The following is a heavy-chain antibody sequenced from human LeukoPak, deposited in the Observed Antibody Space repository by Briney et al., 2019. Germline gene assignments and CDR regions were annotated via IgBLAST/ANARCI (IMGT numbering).Heavy chain of an antibody. CDR2: LYYSGST. D-gene: IGHD3-10*01. J-gene: IGHJ5*02. CDR3: ARLRLVRGVISQKYWFDP. V-gene: IGHV4-31*03. Sequence: SETLSLTCTVSGGSISSGGYYWRWIRQHPGKRLEWIVYLYYSGSTYYNPSLKSRVTISVDTSKIELSLKLSSVTAADTAVYYCARLRLVRGVISQKYWFDPWGQGTLVTVSS. CDR1: GGSISSGGYY.